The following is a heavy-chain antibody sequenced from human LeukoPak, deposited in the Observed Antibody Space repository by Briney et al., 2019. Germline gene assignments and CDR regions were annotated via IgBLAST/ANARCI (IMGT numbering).Heavy chain of an antibody. D-gene: IGHD3-9*01. CDR3: ARTLRYPNWFDP. Sequence: PSQTLSLTCTVSGGSISSGGYYWSWIRQHPGKGLEWIGYFYYSGSTYYNPSLKSRVTITVDTSKNRFSLKLSSVTAADTAVYYCARTLRYPNWFDPWGQGTLVTVSS. CDR2: FYYSGST. CDR1: GGSISSGGYY. V-gene: IGHV4-31*03. J-gene: IGHJ5*02.